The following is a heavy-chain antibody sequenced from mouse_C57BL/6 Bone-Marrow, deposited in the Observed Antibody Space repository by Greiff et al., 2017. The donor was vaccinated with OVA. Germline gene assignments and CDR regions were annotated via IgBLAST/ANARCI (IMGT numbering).Heavy chain of an antibody. V-gene: IGHV5-16*01. J-gene: IGHJ1*03. CDR1: GFTFSDYY. CDR3: ARGGWDWYFDV. Sequence: EVHLVESEGGLVQPGSSMKLSCTASGFTFSDYYMAWVRQVPEKGLEWVANINYDGSSTYYLDSLKSRFLISRDNAKNILYLQRSSLKSEDTATYYCARGGWDWYFDVWGTGTTVTVSS. D-gene: IGHD3-3*01. CDR2: INYDGSST.